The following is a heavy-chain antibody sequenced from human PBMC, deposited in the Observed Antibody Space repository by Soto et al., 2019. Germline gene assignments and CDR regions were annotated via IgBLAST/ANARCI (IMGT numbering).Heavy chain of an antibody. CDR2: INVGSGHN. Sequence: QVQLVQSGAEVREPVASEKVSCKASGYSLSTYAMHWVRHAPRQSLEWMGWINVGSGHNKYSQRLQDRVTISEDTAWIRVFIELSSLRSEDTAVYYCARAEGGRSWFGGWIYWGQVALVTVSS. CDR3: ARAEGGRSWFGGWIY. CDR1: GYSLSTYA. J-gene: IGHJ4*02. V-gene: IGHV1-3*01. D-gene: IGHD3-10*01.